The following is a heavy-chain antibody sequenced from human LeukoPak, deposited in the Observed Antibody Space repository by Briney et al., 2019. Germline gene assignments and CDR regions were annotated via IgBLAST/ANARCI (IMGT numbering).Heavy chain of an antibody. CDR3: ARDRHTKDIVVVPGAYYYGMDV. V-gene: IGHV4-34*01. D-gene: IGHD2-2*01. CDR1: GGSFGGYY. CDR2: INHSGST. Sequence: SETLSLTCAVYGGSFGGYYWSWIRQPPGKGLEWIGEINHSGSTNYNPSLKSRVTISVDTSKNQFSLKLSSVTAADTAVYYCARDRHTKDIVVVPGAYYYGMDVWGQGTTVTVSS. J-gene: IGHJ6*02.